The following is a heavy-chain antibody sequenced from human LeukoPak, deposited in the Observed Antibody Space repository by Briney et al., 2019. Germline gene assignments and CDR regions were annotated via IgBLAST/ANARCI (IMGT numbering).Heavy chain of an antibody. J-gene: IGHJ4*02. V-gene: IGHV3-11*01. CDR1: GFTFSDYY. Sequence: PGGSLRLSCAASGFTFSDYYMSWIRQAPGKGPEWVSYISSSGSTIYYADSVKGRFTISRDNAKNSLYLQMNSLRAEDTAVYYCASQIPDFWSGQRDYWGQGTLVTVSS. CDR2: ISSSGSTI. D-gene: IGHD3-3*01. CDR3: ASQIPDFWSGQRDY.